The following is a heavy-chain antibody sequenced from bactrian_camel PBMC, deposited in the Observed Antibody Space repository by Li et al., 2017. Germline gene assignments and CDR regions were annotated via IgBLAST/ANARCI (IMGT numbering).Heavy chain of an antibody. CDR1: GYTYSGYC. Sequence: HVQLVESGGGLVQPGGSLTLSCVASGYTYSGYCMGWFRQAPGKGLEWVSDIDSRGQTLYADSVKGRFTISRDDAKGTLYLQLNSLKIEDTAMYYCAKDGAGHRSDLNWGQGTQVTVS. CDR2: IDSRGQT. J-gene: IGHJ4*01. V-gene: IGHV3S1*01. CDR3: AKDGAGHRSDLN.